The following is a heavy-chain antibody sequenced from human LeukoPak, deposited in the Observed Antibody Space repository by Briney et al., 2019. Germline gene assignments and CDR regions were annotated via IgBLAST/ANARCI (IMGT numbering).Heavy chain of an antibody. CDR1: GFTFSSYA. V-gene: IGHV3-30-3*01. CDR3: ARAMADLLGYFQH. J-gene: IGHJ1*01. CDR2: ISYDGSNK. Sequence: GGSLRLSCAASGFTFSSYAMHWVRQAPGKGLEWVAVISYDGSNKYYADSVKGRFTISRDNSKNTLYLQMNSLRAEDTAVYYCARAMADLLGYFQHWGQGTLVTVSS. D-gene: IGHD5-24*01.